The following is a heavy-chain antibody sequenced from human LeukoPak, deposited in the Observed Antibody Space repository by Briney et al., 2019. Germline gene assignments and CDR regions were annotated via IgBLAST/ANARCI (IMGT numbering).Heavy chain of an antibody. V-gene: IGHV3-30-3*01. Sequence: GGSLRLSCAASGFTLSSYAMHWVRQAPGKGLEWVAVISYDGSNKYYADSVKGRFTISRDNSKNTLYLQMNSLRAEDTAVYYCARDARPGHYPSNYFDYWGQGTLVTVSS. CDR3: ARDARPGHYPSNYFDY. D-gene: IGHD3-10*01. CDR1: GFTLSSYA. J-gene: IGHJ4*02. CDR2: ISYDGSNK.